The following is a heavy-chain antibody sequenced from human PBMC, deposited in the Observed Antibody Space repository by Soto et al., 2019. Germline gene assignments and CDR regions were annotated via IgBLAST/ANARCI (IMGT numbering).Heavy chain of an antibody. V-gene: IGHV6-1*01. CDR2: IYYRSKWFH. Sequence: NPSETLSLTCSVSGVTMSYGGYSWSWIRQSPSRGLQWLGRIYYRSKWFHDYAASVESRMAINPDTSRNQFSLQLNYVTPEDTAVYYCARVHCSAGTCLDGLDFWGQGTTVTVSS. CDR1: GVTMSYGGYS. CDR3: ARVHCSAGTCLDGLDF. D-gene: IGHD2-15*01. J-gene: IGHJ6*02.